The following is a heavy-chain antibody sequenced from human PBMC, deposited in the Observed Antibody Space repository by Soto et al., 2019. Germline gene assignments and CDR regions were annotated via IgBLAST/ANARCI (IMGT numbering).Heavy chain of an antibody. D-gene: IGHD5-12*01. CDR2: IIPIFGTA. V-gene: IGHV1-69*01. CDR3: ESLEVEMATIRDYYYYGMDV. CDR1: GGTVSSYA. Sequence: SVKVSCKSSGGTVSSYAISWVRQAPGQGLEWMGGIIPIFGTANYAQKFQGRVTITADESTSTAYMELRSLRSEDTAVYYCESLEVEMATIRDYYYYGMDVWGKGTTVPVSS. J-gene: IGHJ6*04.